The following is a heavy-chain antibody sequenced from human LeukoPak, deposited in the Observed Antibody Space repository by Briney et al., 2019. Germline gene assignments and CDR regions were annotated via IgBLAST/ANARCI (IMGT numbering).Heavy chain of an antibody. CDR1: GFTFGDYA. V-gene: IGHV3-49*04. Sequence: GGSLRLSRIASGFTFGDYAMTWVRQAPGKGLEWVGFIRSKVYGGTPEYAASVKGRFTISRDDSKGIAYLQMNSLKTEDTAVYYCTRDQTPYYWGQGTLVTVSS. J-gene: IGHJ4*02. CDR3: TRDQTPYY. CDR2: IRSKVYGGTP.